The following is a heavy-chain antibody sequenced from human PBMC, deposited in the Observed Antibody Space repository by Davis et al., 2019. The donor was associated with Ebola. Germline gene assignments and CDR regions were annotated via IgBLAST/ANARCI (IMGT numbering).Heavy chain of an antibody. Sequence: AASVKVSCKASGYTFTSYGISWVRQAPGQGLEWMGWISAYNGNTNYAQKLQGRVTMTTDTSTSTAYMELRSLRSDDTAVYYCARGGVIAAAGIIHYYGMDVWGQGTTVTVSS. CDR2: ISAYNGNT. CDR1: GYTFTSYG. D-gene: IGHD6-13*01. J-gene: IGHJ6*02. V-gene: IGHV1-18*04. CDR3: ARGGVIAAAGIIHYYGMDV.